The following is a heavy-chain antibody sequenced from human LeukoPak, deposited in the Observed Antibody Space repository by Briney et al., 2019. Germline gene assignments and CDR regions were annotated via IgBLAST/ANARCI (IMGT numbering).Heavy chain of an antibody. J-gene: IGHJ4*02. CDR1: GFTFSSYA. CDR2: ISGSGGST. CDR3: AKDRLDITMIVVVEFDY. D-gene: IGHD3-22*01. Sequence: GGSLRLSCAASGFTFSSYAMSWVRQAPGKGLEWVSAISGSGGSTYYADSVKGRFTISRDNSKNTLYLQMNSLRAEDTAVYYCAKDRLDITMIVVVEFDYWGQGTLVTVSS. V-gene: IGHV3-23*01.